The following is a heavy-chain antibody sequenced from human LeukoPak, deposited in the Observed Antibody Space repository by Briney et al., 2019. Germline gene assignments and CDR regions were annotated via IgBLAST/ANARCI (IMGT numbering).Heavy chain of an antibody. D-gene: IGHD3-10*01. J-gene: IGHJ4*02. CDR3: ARGVKDGSGSYYHDY. CDR1: GYTFTDYN. Sequence: ASVKVSCKTSGYTFTDYNIHWVRQAPGQGLEWMGWMNPNSGNTGYAQKFQGRVTMTRNTSISTAYMELSSLRSEDTAVYYCARGVKDGSGSYYHDYWGQGTLVTVSS. V-gene: IGHV1-8*02. CDR2: MNPNSGNT.